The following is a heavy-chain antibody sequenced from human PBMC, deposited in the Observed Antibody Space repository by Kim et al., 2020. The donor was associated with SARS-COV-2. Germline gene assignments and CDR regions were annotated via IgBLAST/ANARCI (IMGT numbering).Heavy chain of an antibody. CDR1: GDSVSSNSAA. Sequence: SQTLSLTCAISGDSVSSNSAAWNWIGQSPSRGLEWLGRTYYRSKWYYDYAVSVKSRITINPDTSKNQFSLQLNSVTPEDTAVYYCAREKTSSSWYNSQYYFDYWGQGTLVTVSS. CDR3: AREKTSSSWYNSQYYFDY. V-gene: IGHV6-1*01. J-gene: IGHJ4*02. D-gene: IGHD6-13*01. CDR2: TYYRSKWYY.